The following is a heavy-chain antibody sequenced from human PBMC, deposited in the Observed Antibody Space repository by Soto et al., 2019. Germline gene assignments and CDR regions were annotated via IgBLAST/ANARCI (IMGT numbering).Heavy chain of an antibody. J-gene: IGHJ6*03. CDR2: IRYDGSNK. Sequence: GGSLRLSCAASGFTFSSYGMHWVRQAPGKGLEWVAVIRYDGSNKYYADSVKGRFTISRGNSKNTLYLQMNSLRAEDTAVYYCARVFSGFRGVTRCMDGWGKGTTVTVSS. CDR1: GFTFSSYG. V-gene: IGHV3-33*01. CDR3: ARVFSGFRGVTRCMDG. D-gene: IGHD3-10*01.